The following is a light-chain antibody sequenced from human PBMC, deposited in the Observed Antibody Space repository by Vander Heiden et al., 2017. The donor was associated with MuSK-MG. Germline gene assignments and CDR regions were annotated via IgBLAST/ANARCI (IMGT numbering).Light chain of an antibody. CDR3: QAWDSSTGV. J-gene: IGLJ2*01. CDR1: KLGDKY. CDR2: QDV. Sequence: SYELTQPPSVSVSPGQTASITCSGNKLGDKYACWYQQKPGQSPGLVIYQDVKRPSGIPNRFSGSNSGNTATLTISGTQAMDEAYYYCQAWDSSTGVFGGGTKLTVL. V-gene: IGLV3-1*01.